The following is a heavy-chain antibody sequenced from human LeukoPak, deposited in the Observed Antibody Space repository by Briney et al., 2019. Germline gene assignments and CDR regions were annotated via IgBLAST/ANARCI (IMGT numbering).Heavy chain of an antibody. D-gene: IGHD6-13*01. CDR3: ARGRRQLVRSWGY. CDR1: GGSISRGGYS. V-gene: IGHV4-30-4*07. Sequence: SQTLSLTCAVSGGSISRGGYSWSWIRQPPGKGLEWIGYFYYSGSTNYNPSLKSRVTISVYTSKNQFSLKLTSVTAADTAVYYCARGRRQLVRSWGYWGQGTLVTVSS. CDR2: FYYSGST. J-gene: IGHJ4*02.